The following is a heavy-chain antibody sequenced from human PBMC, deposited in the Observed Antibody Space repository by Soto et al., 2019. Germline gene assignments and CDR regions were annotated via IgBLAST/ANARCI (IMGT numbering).Heavy chain of an antibody. Sequence: PSETLSLTCTVSGGSINSYCWSCIRQPPGKGLEWIAYIFDSGNANYNPSLKSRVTISVDTSKNQFSLKLTSVTAADTAVYYCARHRRTTVAKFYFDNWGQGALVTVSS. J-gene: IGHJ4*02. CDR2: IFDSGNA. V-gene: IGHV4-59*08. D-gene: IGHD4-4*01. CDR3: ARHRRTTVAKFYFDN. CDR1: GGSINSYC.